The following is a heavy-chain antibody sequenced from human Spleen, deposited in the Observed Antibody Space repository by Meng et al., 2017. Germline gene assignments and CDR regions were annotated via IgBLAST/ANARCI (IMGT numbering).Heavy chain of an antibody. CDR1: GGSISSSNW. J-gene: IGHJ4*02. V-gene: IGHV4-4*02. CDR2: IYHSGST. CDR3: ASWIYSCGWQ. Sequence: QGKLQGSGPGLVKPSGTLARTGAVSGGSISSSNWWSWVRQPPGKGLEWIGEIYHSGSTSYNPSLKSRVTISVDKSKNQFSLKLISVTAADTAVYYCASWIYSCGWQWGQGALVTVSS. D-gene: IGHD6-19*01.